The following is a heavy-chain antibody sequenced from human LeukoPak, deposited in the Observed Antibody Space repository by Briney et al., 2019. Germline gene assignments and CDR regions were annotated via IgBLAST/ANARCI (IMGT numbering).Heavy chain of an antibody. CDR1: EFTFSNAW. CDR3: TSQYFDY. J-gene: IGHJ4*02. CDR2: IKSKTDGGTT. V-gene: IGHV3-15*01. Sequence: GSLSLACAASEFTFSNAWMNWVRQGPGKGLEWVGRIKSKTDGGTTDYAAPVEGRFTISRDDSKNTVYLQMNSLKTDDTAVYYCTSQYFDYWGQGTLVAVSS.